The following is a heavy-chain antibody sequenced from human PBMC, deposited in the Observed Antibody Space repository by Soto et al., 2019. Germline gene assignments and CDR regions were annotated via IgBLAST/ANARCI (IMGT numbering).Heavy chain of an antibody. Sequence: GGSLRLSCAASGFTFSSYSMSWVRQAPGKGLEWVAVISCDGSNKHYADSVKGRFTISRDNSKNTLSLKLMSVTAADTAVYYCARDYDGFDYWGPGILVTVSS. CDR1: GFTFSSYS. D-gene: IGHD3-16*01. CDR3: ARDYDGFDY. J-gene: IGHJ4*02. CDR2: ISCDGSNK. V-gene: IGHV3-30*03.